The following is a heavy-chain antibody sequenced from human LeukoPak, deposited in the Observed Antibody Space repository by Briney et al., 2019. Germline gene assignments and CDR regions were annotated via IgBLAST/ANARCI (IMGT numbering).Heavy chain of an antibody. CDR2: INPNSGGT. CDR1: GYTFTGYY. V-gene: IGHV1-2*02. J-gene: IGHJ4*02. D-gene: IGHD3-3*01. CDR3: ARVEFWSGYDFDY. Sequence: ASVKVSCKASGYTFTGYYMHWVRQAPGQGLEWMGWINPNSGGTNYAQKFQGRVTMTRDTSISTAYMELSRLRSDDTAVYYCARVEFWSGYDFDYWGQGTLVTVSS.